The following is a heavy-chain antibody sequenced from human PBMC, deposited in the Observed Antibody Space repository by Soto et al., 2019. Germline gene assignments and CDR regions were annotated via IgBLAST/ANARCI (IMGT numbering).Heavy chain of an antibody. CDR1: GFSFSNYA. J-gene: IGHJ4*02. D-gene: IGHD2-2*01. Sequence: QVQLVESGGGVVQPGRSLRLSCAASGFSFSNYARHWVRQAPGKGLEWLAIISYDGDNEYYADSVRGRFTISRDNSKNTWYMQTNHLRQEDTAVYYCAKDGGPVFCNSPGCSAKHFDYWGQGTLVTVSP. CDR3: AKDGGPVFCNSPGCSAKHFDY. CDR2: ISYDGDNE. V-gene: IGHV3-30*18.